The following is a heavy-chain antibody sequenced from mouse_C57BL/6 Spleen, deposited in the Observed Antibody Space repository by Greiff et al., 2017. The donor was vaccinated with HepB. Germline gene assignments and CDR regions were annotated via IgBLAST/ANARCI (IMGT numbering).Heavy chain of an antibody. V-gene: IGHV1-82*01. CDR2: IYPGDGDT. CDR3: ASLYYEYDVWFAY. D-gene: IGHD2-4*01. Sequence: QVQLQQSGPELVKPGASVKISCKASGYAFSSSWMNWVKQRPGKGLEWIGRIYPGDGDTNYNGKFKGKVTLTADKSSSTAYMQLSSLTSEDSAVYFCASLYYEYDVWFAYWGQGTLVTVSA. J-gene: IGHJ3*01. CDR1: GYAFSSSW.